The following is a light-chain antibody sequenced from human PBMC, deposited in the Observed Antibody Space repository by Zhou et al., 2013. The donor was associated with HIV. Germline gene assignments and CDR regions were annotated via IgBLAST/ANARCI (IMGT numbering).Light chain of an antibody. CDR3: QPYGYWPPQYS. Sequence: EILMTQSPATLSVSPGERATLSCRASQSVSTNLAWYRQKPGQAPRLLISGASTRATGVPARFSGSGSGTEFTLTISSLQSEDFAIYYCQPYGYWPPQYSFGQGTRLAI. CDR2: GAS. J-gene: IGKJ2*01. V-gene: IGKV3-15*01. CDR1: QSVSTN.